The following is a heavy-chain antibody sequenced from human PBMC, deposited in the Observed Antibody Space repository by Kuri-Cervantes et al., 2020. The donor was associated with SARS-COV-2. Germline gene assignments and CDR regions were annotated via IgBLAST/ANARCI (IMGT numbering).Heavy chain of an antibody. CDR3: AKLEDYGLYYFDY. V-gene: IGHV3-23*01. Sequence: GGSLRLSCAASEFTFSNAWMSWVRQAPGKGLEWVSAISGSGGSTYYADSVKGRFTISRDNSKNTLHLQMNSLRAEDTAVYYCAKLEDYGLYYFDYWGQGTLVTVSS. CDR2: ISGSGGST. J-gene: IGHJ4*02. D-gene: IGHD4-17*01. CDR1: EFTFSNAW.